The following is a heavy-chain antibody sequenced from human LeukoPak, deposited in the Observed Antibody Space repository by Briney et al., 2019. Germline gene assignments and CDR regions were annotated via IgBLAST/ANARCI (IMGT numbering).Heavy chain of an antibody. CDR1: GLTFSSYA. J-gene: IGHJ4*02. Sequence: PGGSLRLSCAASGLTFSSYAMSWVRQAPGKGLEWVSTISGSGASTYYADSVKGRFTISRDNPKNTLYLQVNSLRADDTAIYYCAKGSGLYYYGSGSLDYWGQGTLATVSS. V-gene: IGHV3-23*01. D-gene: IGHD3-10*01. CDR3: AKGSGLYYYGSGSLDY. CDR2: ISGSGAST.